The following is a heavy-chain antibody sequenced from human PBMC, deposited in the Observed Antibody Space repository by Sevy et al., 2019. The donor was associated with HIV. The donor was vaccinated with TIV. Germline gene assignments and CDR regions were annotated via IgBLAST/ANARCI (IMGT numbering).Heavy chain of an antibody. CDR3: ARGSYSSGWYELFDH. CDR2: ISSSSSYI. Sequence: GGSLRLSCAASGFTFSSYSMNWVRQAPGKGLEWVSSISSSSSYIYYADSVKGRFTISRDNAKNSLYLQMNSLRAEDTAVYYCARGSYSSGWYELFDHWGQGTLVTVSS. V-gene: IGHV3-21*01. CDR1: GFTFSSYS. D-gene: IGHD6-19*01. J-gene: IGHJ4*02.